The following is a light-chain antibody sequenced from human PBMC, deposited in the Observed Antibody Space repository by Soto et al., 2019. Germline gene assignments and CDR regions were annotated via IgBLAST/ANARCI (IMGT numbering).Light chain of an antibody. Sequence: IQMTQSPSSLSASVGDSVTVTCRASQSINIYLNWYQQKPGKAPTLLIYGASSLQSGVPSRFTGGGSRTDFTLTISSLQPEDFATYSCQQSYRSPYTFGQGPKLEIK. CDR1: QSINIY. V-gene: IGKV1-39*01. J-gene: IGKJ2*01. CDR2: GAS. CDR3: QQSYRSPYT.